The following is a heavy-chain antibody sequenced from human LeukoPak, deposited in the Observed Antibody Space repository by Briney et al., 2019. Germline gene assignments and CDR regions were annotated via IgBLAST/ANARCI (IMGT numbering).Heavy chain of an antibody. Sequence: PSETLSLTCTVSGGSISSYYWSWIRQPPGKGLEWIGYIYYSGDTSYNPSLKSRVTMSVDTSKDQFSLKLSSVTAADTAVYYCARGPPSRDFWSHNYWFDPWGQGTLVTVSS. J-gene: IGHJ5*02. CDR3: ARGPPSRDFWSHNYWFDP. CDR2: IYYSGDT. V-gene: IGHV4-59*12. D-gene: IGHD3-3*01. CDR1: GGSISSYY.